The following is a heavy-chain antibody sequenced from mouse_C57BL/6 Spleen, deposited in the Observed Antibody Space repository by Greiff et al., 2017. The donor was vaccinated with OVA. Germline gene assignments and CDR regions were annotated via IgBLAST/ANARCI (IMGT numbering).Heavy chain of an antibody. CDR3: AREGELGFDY. V-gene: IGHV1-82*01. Sequence: QVQLQQSGPELVKPGASVKISCKASGYAFSSSWMNWVKQRPGKGLEWIGRIYPGDGDTNYNGKFKGKATLTADKSSSTAYMQLSSLTSEDSAVYFCAREGELGFDYWGLGTTLTVSS. D-gene: IGHD4-1*01. CDR2: IYPGDGDT. J-gene: IGHJ2*01. CDR1: GYAFSSSW.